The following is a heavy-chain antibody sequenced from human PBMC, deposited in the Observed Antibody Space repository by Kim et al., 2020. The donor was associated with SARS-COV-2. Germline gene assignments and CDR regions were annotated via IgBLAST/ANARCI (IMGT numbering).Heavy chain of an antibody. J-gene: IGHJ3*02. Sequence: DSVKGRFTISRDNAKNTVFLQMNSLRDGDTAVYFCVRGRNYYENSGFCPDMWGQGTKVTVSS. D-gene: IGHD3-22*01. CDR3: VRGRNYYENSGFCPDM. V-gene: IGHV3-11*06.